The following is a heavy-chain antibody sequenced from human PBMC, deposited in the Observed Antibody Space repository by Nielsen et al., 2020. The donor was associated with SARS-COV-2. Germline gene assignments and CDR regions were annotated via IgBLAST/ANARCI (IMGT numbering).Heavy chain of an antibody. J-gene: IGHJ3*01. V-gene: IGHV3-23*01. D-gene: IGHD1-26*01. CDR2: VRGSGDKP. Sequence: GESLKISCAASGFTFTSYAMAWVRQAPAKGLEWVSGVRGSGDKPYYADSVKGRFTISRDNSRNTLHLQMNSLGVEDTAVYFCARFGRIVEVGGGATFPDVFDVWGQGAMVTVSS. CDR1: GFTFTSYA. CDR3: ARFGRIVEVGGGATFPDVFDV.